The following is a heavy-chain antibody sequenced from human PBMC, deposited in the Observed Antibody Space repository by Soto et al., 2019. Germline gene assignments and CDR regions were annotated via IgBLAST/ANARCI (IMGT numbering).Heavy chain of an antibody. CDR3: ARLGSSGWYQGSYFDY. J-gene: IGHJ4*02. CDR1: CGSTTRNNHF. Sequence: SETLSLTCTVSCGSTTRNNHFWGWIRQSPGKGLEWIGSIQYGGTTNYNPSLKSRVIMSAETSKNQFSLMMNSVTAADTAVYYCARLGSSGWYQGSYFDYWGQGTLVTVSS. D-gene: IGHD6-19*01. CDR2: IQYGGTT. V-gene: IGHV4-39*01.